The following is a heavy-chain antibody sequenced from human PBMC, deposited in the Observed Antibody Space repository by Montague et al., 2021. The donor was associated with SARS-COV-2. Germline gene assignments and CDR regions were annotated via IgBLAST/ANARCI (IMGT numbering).Heavy chain of an antibody. D-gene: IGHD3-10*01. CDR2: INYDGSET. V-gene: IGHV3-7*01. Sequence: SLSLSWSASGFTLYAYWMTWVRQAPGKGLEWVANINYDGSETYYVGSVKGRFTISRDNANNALHLQMNNLRAADTAVYFCARNPHRTYFYGSGIYLLNHSFDYWGPGTLVTVSS. J-gene: IGHJ4*02. CDR3: ARNPHRTYFYGSGIYLLNHSFDY. CDR1: GFTLYAYW.